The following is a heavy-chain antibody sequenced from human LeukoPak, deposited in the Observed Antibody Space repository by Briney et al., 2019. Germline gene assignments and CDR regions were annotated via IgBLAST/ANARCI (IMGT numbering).Heavy chain of an antibody. V-gene: IGHV4-61*01. Sequence: PSETLSLTCTVSGVSVSSSTYFWSWIRQPPGKGLEWIGYIYYSGRTSSDPSVKSRVTMSVDTSKNQFSLRLSSVTAADTAVYYCARDARLAAAGTFDYWGQGTLVTVSS. CDR1: GVSVSSSTYF. D-gene: IGHD6-13*01. CDR2: IYYSGRT. CDR3: ARDARLAAAGTFDY. J-gene: IGHJ4*02.